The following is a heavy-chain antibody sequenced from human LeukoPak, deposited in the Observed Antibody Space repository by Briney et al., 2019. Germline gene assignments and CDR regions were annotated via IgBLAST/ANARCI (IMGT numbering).Heavy chain of an antibody. Sequence: ASVKVSCKASGYTFTNNGVSWVRQAPGHGLEWMGWINTYNGHTKYSEKFEGRVTMTADTSTSTAYLELRSLRSDDTAVYYCARDALRFMDWLLNNDVFDLWGQGTMVTVSS. CDR3: ARDALRFMDWLLNNDVFDL. CDR2: INTYNGHT. D-gene: IGHD3-3*01. V-gene: IGHV1-18*04. J-gene: IGHJ3*01. CDR1: GYTFTNNG.